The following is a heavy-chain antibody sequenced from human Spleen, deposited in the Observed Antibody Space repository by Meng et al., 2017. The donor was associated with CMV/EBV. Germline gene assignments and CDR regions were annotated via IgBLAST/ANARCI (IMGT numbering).Heavy chain of an antibody. Sequence: ASVKVSCKASGYIFTNYGITWVRQAPGQGLEWMGWISAYNGNTKYAQKLQDRVTMTTDTSTSIAYMELRSLRSDDTAVYYCARVCAESVEDCYYFDHWGQGTLVTVSS. D-gene: IGHD2-21*01. V-gene: IGHV1-18*01. J-gene: IGHJ4*02. CDR3: ARVCAESVEDCYYFDH. CDR2: ISAYNGNT. CDR1: GYIFTNYG.